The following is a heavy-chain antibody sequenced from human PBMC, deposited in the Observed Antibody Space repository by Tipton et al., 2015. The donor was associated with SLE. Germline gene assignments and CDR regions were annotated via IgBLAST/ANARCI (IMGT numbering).Heavy chain of an antibody. J-gene: IGHJ5*02. V-gene: IGHV1-8*02. CDR1: GGTFSSYA. CDR2: MNPNTGDT. CDR3: ARGDWFDP. Sequence: QSGPEVKKPGSSVKVSCKASGGTFSSYAISWVRQAPGQGLEWMGWMNPNTGDTGYTEKFQGRVTLTRNTSITTAYMELSSLRFDDTAVYYCARGDWFDPWGQGTPVTVSS.